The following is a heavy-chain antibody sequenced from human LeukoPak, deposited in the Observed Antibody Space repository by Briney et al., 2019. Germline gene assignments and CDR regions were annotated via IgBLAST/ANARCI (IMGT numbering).Heavy chain of an antibody. V-gene: IGHV3-33*08. Sequence: PGRSLRLSCAASGFTFSSYGMHWVRQAPGKGLEWVAFIRYDGSNKYYADSVKGRFTISRDNSKNTLYLQMNSLRAEDTAVYYCARKTRGYSYGPLDYWGQGTLVTVSS. J-gene: IGHJ4*02. CDR1: GFTFSSYG. CDR3: ARKTRGYSYGPLDY. CDR2: IRYDGSNK. D-gene: IGHD5-18*01.